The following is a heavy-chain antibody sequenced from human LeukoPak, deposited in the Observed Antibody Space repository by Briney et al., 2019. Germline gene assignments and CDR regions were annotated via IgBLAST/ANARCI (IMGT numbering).Heavy chain of an antibody. V-gene: IGHV3-21*01. D-gene: IGHD6-13*01. CDR2: ISSSSSYI. Sequence: GGSLRLSCAASGFTFSSYSINWVRQAPGKGLEWVSSISSSSSYIYYADSLKGRFTISRDNAQNSVYLQMNSLRAEDTAVYYCTRDGSSWDFDYWGQGTLATVSS. CDR1: GFTFSSYS. J-gene: IGHJ4*02. CDR3: TRDGSSWDFDY.